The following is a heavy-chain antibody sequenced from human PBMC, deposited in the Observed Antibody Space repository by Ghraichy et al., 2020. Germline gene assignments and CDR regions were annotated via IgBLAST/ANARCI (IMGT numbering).Heavy chain of an antibody. Sequence: SETLSLTCTVSGVSISSSSYYWGWIRQPPGKGLEWIGSIYYSGSTYYNPSLKSRVTISVDTSKNRFSLKLSSVIAADTAVYYCARPFGNYVSYFDYWGQGTLVTVSS. D-gene: IGHD1-7*01. CDR3: ARPFGNYVSYFDY. CDR1: GVSISSSSYY. CDR2: IYYSGST. J-gene: IGHJ4*02. V-gene: IGHV4-39*01.